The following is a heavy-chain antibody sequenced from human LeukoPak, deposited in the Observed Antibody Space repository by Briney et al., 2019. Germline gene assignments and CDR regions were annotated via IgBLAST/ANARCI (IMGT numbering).Heavy chain of an antibody. CDR2: ISYDGDSK. Sequence: PGRSLRLSCAASGFTFSNYAMHWVRQAPDKGLEWVAVISYDGDSKDYADSVKGRFTISRDNSKNTLYLQMNSLRAEDTAVYYCARRVDYGDYKYFQHWGQGTLVTVSS. CDR1: GFTFSNYA. D-gene: IGHD4-17*01. CDR3: ARRVDYGDYKYFQH. V-gene: IGHV3-30*03. J-gene: IGHJ1*01.